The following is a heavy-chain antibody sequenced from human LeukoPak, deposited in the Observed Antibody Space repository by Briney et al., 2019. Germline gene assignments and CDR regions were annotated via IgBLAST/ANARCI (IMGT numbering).Heavy chain of an antibody. Sequence: GGSLRLSCAASSFTFSSYWMTWVRQTPGKGLEWVANIKEDGSKTFYVDSVKGRFTISRDNAKNSLYLQMNSLRAEDTAVYYCARDPYYYDSGSFAAFDIWGQGTMVTVSS. CDR1: SFTFSSYW. CDR2: IKEDGSKT. J-gene: IGHJ3*02. CDR3: ARDPYYYDSGSFAAFDI. D-gene: IGHD3-10*01. V-gene: IGHV3-7*01.